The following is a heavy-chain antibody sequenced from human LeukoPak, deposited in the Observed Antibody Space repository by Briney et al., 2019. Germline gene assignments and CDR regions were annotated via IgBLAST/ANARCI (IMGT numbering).Heavy chain of an antibody. V-gene: IGHV1-2*02. CDR2: INPNSGGT. J-gene: IGHJ4*02. D-gene: IGHD2-8*01. CDR1: GYTLTGYY. CDR3: ARVWPCSNGVCPDVFEY. Sequence: ASVKVSCKASGYTLTGYYMHWVRQAPGQGLEWMGWINPNSGGTYYAQKFQGKVTMTRDTSISSAYMELSSLRSDDTAVYYCARVWPCSNGVCPDVFEYWGQGTLVTVSS.